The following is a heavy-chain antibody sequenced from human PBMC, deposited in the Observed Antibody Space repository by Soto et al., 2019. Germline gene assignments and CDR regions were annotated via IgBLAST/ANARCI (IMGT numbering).Heavy chain of an antibody. J-gene: IGHJ4*02. CDR3: ARVPYLRNYFDY. CDR1: GGTFSSYA. V-gene: IGHV1-18*01. CDR2: ISAYNGNT. D-gene: IGHD3-10*01. Sequence: ASVKVSCKASGGTFSSYAISWVRQAPGQGLEWMGWISAYNGNTNYAQKLQGRVTMTTDTSTSTAYMELRSLRSDDTAVYYCARVPYLRNYFDYWGQGTLVTVSS.